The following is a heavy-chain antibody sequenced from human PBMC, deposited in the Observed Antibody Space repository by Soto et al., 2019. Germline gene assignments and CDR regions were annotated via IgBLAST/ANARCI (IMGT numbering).Heavy chain of an antibody. CDR3: AKDPDYDLNGFDP. CDR1: GLTFSNSG. J-gene: IGHJ5*02. D-gene: IGHD3-22*01. Sequence: GGSLRLSCVASGLTFSNSGMLWVRQPPGKGLEWVALISYDGSQKYYPDSVKGRFTISRDNSKNTLYLQMNSLRDEDTAVYYCAKDPDYDLNGFDPWGQGTMVTVSS. CDR2: ISYDGSQK. V-gene: IGHV3-30*18.